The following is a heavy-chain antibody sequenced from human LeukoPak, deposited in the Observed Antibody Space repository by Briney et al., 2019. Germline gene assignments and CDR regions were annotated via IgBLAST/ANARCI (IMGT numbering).Heavy chain of an antibody. D-gene: IGHD6-13*01. CDR2: IIPILGIA. CDR3: ARVDSSSSN. V-gene: IGHV1-69*02. J-gene: IGHJ4*02. CDR1: GGTFSSYT. Sequence: ASVKVSCQASGGTFSSYTISWVRQAPGQGLEWMGRIIPILGIANYAQKFQGRVTITADKSTSAAYMELSSLRSEDTAVYYCARVDSSSSNWGQGTLVTVSS.